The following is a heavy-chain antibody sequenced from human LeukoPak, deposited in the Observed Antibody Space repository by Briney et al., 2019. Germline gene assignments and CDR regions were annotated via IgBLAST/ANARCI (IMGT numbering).Heavy chain of an antibody. CDR2: VRPEGTTT. D-gene: IGHD3-9*01. V-gene: IGHV3-74*03. J-gene: IGHJ4*02. CDR1: GFTFSTYW. CDR3: ARDLDWILFDY. Sequence: GGSLRLSCAASGFTFSTYWMHWVRQAPGHGLVWVSRVRPEGTTTAYADSVKGRFTISRDNAKNTLFLQMNSLSAEDTAVYYCARDLDWILFDYWGQGTLVTVSS.